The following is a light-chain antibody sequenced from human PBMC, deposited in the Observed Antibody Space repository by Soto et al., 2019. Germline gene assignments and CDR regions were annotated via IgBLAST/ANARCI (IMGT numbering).Light chain of an antibody. CDR3: QQYYGALT. CDR2: WAS. V-gene: IGKV4-1*01. CDR1: QSVLYTANNKNY. Sequence: DIVMTQSPDSLVVSLGERATINCKSSQSVLYTANNKNYLAWYQQKPGQPPKLLIYWASTRESGVPDRFSGSGSGTDFTLTISSLQAEDVAVYYCQQYYGALTFGGGTKVDIK. J-gene: IGKJ4*01.